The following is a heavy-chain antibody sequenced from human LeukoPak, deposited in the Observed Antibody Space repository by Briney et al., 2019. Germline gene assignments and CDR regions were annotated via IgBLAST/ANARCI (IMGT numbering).Heavy chain of an antibody. D-gene: IGHD2-15*01. V-gene: IGHV5-51*01. CDR2: IYPGDSDT. CDR3: ARLGGYCSGGSCYVMAFDI. Sequence: GESLKISCKGSGYSFTSYWIGWVRQMPGKGLEWMGIIYPGDSDTRYSPSFQGQVTISADKSISTAYLQWSSLKASGTAMYYCARLGGYCSGGSCYVMAFDIWGQGTMVTVSS. J-gene: IGHJ3*02. CDR1: GYSFTSYW.